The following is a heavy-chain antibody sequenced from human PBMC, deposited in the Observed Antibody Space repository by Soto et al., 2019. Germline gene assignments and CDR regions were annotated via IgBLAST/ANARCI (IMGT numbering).Heavy chain of an antibody. CDR1: GGSISSGGYY. V-gene: IGHV4-31*03. D-gene: IGHD3-22*01. CDR3: ARDYYDSSGSGSFDY. J-gene: IGHJ4*02. Sequence: PSETLSLTCTVSGGSISSGGYYWSWIRQHPGKGLEWIGYIYYSGSTYYNPSLKSRVTISVDTSKNQFSLKLSSVTAADTAVYYCARDYYDSSGSGSFDYWGQGTLVTVSS. CDR2: IYYSGST.